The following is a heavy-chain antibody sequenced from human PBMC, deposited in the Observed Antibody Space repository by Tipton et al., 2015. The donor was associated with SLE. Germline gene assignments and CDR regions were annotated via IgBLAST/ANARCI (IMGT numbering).Heavy chain of an antibody. V-gene: IGHV3-7*04. D-gene: IGHD3-9*01. CDR2: IKQDGSEK. Sequence: SLRLSCAASGFTFSSYWMSWVRQAPGKGLEWVANIKQDGSEKYYVDSVKGRFTISRDSAKNSLYLQMNSLRAEDTAVYYCARARGIAIFWSLDYWGQGTLVTVSS. CDR3: ARARGIAIFWSLDY. CDR1: GFTFSSYW. J-gene: IGHJ4*02.